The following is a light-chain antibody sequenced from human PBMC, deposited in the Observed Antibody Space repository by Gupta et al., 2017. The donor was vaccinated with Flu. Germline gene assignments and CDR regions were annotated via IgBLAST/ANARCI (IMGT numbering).Light chain of an antibody. CDR2: DDS. Sequence: SYVLTQPPSVSVAPGQTAKITCGGHNLGSKRVHWYQQKPGQAPVLAVYDDSDRPSGFPERFSGSTSGNTATLTISRVEAGDEADYYCQVWDSSSDHLVFGGWTKLTVL. CDR1: NLGSKR. V-gene: IGLV3-21*02. CDR3: QVWDSSSDHLV. J-gene: IGLJ2*01.